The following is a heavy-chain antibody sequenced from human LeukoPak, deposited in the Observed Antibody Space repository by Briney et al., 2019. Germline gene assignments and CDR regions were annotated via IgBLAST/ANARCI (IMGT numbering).Heavy chain of an antibody. CDR2: ISAYNGNT. CDR1: GYTFTSYG. Sequence: ASVKVSCKASGYTFTSYGISWVRQAPGQGLEWMGWISAYNGNTNYAQKLQGRVTMTTDTSTSTAYMELRSLRSDDTAVYYCAVGATAGYYYYYMDVWGKGTTVTVSS. D-gene: IGHD1-26*01. J-gene: IGHJ6*03. V-gene: IGHV1-18*01. CDR3: AVGATAGYYYYYMDV.